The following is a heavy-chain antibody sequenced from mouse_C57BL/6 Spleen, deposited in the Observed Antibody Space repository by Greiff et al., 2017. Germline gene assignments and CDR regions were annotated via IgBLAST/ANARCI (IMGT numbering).Heavy chain of an antibody. CDR1: GYSFTDYN. D-gene: IGHD1-1*01. V-gene: IGHV1-39*01. Sequence: EVPLQQSGPELVKPGASVKISCKASGYSFTDYNMNWVKQSNGKSLEWIGVINPNYGTTSYNQKFKGKATLTVDQSSSTAYMQLNSLTSEDSAVYYCARSSGSSYPYYFDYWGQGTTLTVSS. J-gene: IGHJ2*01. CDR2: INPNYGTT. CDR3: ARSSGSSYPYYFDY.